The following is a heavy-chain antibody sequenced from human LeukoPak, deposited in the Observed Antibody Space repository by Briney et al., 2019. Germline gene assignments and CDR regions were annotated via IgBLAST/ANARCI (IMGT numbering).Heavy chain of an antibody. D-gene: IGHD6-19*01. Sequence: GRSLRLSCAASGFTFSSYGMHWVRQAPGKGLEWVAVISYDGSNKYYADSVKGRFTISRDNSKNTLYLQMNSLRPEDTAVYYCAKDRSSGWHSFQHWGQGTLVSVSS. J-gene: IGHJ1*01. V-gene: IGHV3-30*18. CDR2: ISYDGSNK. CDR1: GFTFSSYG. CDR3: AKDRSSGWHSFQH.